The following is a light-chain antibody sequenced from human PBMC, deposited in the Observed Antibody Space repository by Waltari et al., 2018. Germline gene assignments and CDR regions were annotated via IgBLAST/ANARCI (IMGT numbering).Light chain of an antibody. Sequence: QSALTQPRSVSGSPGQSVAIACTGTSSDVGGSSYVSWYQQHPGKAPKILIYDVPRRPSGVPDRFSGSKSGNTASLTVSGLQAEDEADYYCSSYAGSNNLVFGGGTKLTVL. CDR3: SSYAGSNNLV. CDR1: SSDVGGSSY. V-gene: IGLV2-11*01. CDR2: DVP. J-gene: IGLJ2*01.